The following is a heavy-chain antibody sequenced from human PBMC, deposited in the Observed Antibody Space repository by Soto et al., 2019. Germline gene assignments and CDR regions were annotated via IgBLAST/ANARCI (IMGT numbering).Heavy chain of an antibody. CDR3: ARVGRGSYPFDY. D-gene: IGHD3-10*01. Sequence: EVQLVESGGGLIQPGGSLRLSCAASGFTFSSYSMNWVRQAPGKGLEWVSSISSSSSYIYYADSVKGRFTISRDNAKNSLYLQMNSLRAEDTAVYYCARVGRGSYPFDYWGQGTLVTVSS. V-gene: IGHV3-21*01. CDR1: GFTFSSYS. CDR2: ISSSSSYI. J-gene: IGHJ4*02.